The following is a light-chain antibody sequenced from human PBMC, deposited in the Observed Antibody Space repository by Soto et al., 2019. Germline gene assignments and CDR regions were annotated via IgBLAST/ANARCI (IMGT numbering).Light chain of an antibody. V-gene: IGKV1-39*01. CDR2: AAY. Sequence: DIQLTQSPSSLYASVEDRVILTCRASQSISNHLNWYQQKPGKAPKLLIFAAYSLQSGVTSRFSGSGSGPDFTITISSLQPEDFATYYCQQSYSSPPTVGPGTKVEIK. J-gene: IGKJ1*01. CDR1: QSISNH. CDR3: QQSYSSPPT.